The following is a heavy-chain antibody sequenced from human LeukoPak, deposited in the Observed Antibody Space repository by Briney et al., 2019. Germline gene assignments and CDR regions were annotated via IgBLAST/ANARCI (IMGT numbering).Heavy chain of an antibody. J-gene: IGHJ4*02. CDR3: ARRPGEYGGNDFDY. D-gene: IGHD4/OR15-4a*01. Sequence: PSETLSLTCSVSGGSISGYYWSWIRQPPGQGLEWIGSIYYSGSTHYNPSLKSRVTMSIDTSKNQFSLRLSSVTAADTAVYYCARRPGEYGGNDFDYWGQGTLVTVSS. CDR1: GGSISGYY. CDR2: IYYSGST. V-gene: IGHV4-59*04.